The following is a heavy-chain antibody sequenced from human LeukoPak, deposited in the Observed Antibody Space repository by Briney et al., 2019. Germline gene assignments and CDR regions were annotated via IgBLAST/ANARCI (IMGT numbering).Heavy chain of an antibody. J-gene: IGHJ1*01. CDR1: GFTFSSYA. D-gene: IGHD2-15*01. V-gene: IGHV3-23*01. CDR3: AKRVVVGATSPYSDFQD. Sequence: SCKASGFTFSSYAMGWVRQAPGKGLEWVSAISGSGVTTHYAGSVKGRFSISRDNSKNTLYLQMDSLRAEDTALYYCAKRVVVGATSPYSDFQDWGQGTLVTVSS. CDR2: ISGSGVTT.